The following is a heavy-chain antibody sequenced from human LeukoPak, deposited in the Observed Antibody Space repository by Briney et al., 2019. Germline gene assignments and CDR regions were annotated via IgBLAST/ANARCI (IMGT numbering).Heavy chain of an antibody. D-gene: IGHD6-19*01. J-gene: IGHJ5*02. CDR3: AREIGGRAGNDVDNWFDP. Sequence: GASVKVSCKASGYTFTSYGISWVRQAPGQGLEWMGWISAYNGNTNYAQKLQGRVTMTTDTSTSTAYMELSSLRSEDTAVYYCAREIGGRAGNDVDNWFDPWGQGTLVTVSS. CDR2: ISAYNGNT. V-gene: IGHV1-18*01. CDR1: GYTFTSYG.